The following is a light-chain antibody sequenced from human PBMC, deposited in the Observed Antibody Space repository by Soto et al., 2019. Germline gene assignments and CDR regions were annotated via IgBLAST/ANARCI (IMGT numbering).Light chain of an antibody. CDR1: SSDIGGYTY. J-gene: IGLJ2*01. V-gene: IGLV2-14*03. CDR3: SSYASISAV. CDR2: DVN. Sequence: QSALTQPASVSGSPGQSITISCTGTSSDIGGYTYVSWYQQHPGKAPKLMIYDVNNRPSGVSDRFSGSKSGNTASLTISGLQAADEAHYYCSSYASISAVFGGGTKLTVL.